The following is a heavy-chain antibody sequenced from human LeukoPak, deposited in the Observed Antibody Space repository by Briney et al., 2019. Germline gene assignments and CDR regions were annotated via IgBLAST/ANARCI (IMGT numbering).Heavy chain of an antibody. V-gene: IGHV3-30*04. CDR1: GFTFSSYA. J-gene: IGHJ4*02. CDR3: ARDEPHDY. Sequence: PGGSLRPSCAASGFTFSSYAMHWVRQAPGKGLEWVAVISYDGSNKYYADSVKGRFTISRDNSKNTLYLQMNSLRAEDTAVCYCARDEPHDYWGQGTLVTVSS. CDR2: ISYDGSNK.